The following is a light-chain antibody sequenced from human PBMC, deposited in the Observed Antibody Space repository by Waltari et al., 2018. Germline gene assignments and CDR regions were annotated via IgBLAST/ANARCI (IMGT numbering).Light chain of an antibody. J-gene: IGLJ2*01. Sequence: QAVVTQEPSLTVSPGGTVTLTCGSSTGIVTSGHYPCWFQKKPGQAPRTLIYQKSNKPSWTPARFSSSLLGCKAALTLSGAQPEDEAEYYCLLTYSGPIGVFGGGTKLTVL. CDR3: LLTYSGPIGV. CDR1: TGIVTSGHY. CDR2: QKS. V-gene: IGLV7-46*01.